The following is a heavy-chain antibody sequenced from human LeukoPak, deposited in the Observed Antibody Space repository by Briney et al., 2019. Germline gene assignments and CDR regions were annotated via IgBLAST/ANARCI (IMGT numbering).Heavy chain of an antibody. D-gene: IGHD1-14*01. Sequence: GSLRLSCAASGFDFNSYSITWVRQTPGTGLAWVCSISGRDGPTYFGDSVKGRLTIPRDSSKRSVTLQMNGLTADDTAVYFCARGRTGAAVDTWFDFWGQGTLVTVSS. J-gene: IGHJ4*02. CDR2: ISGRDGPT. CDR1: GFDFNSYS. CDR3: ARGRTGAAVDTWFDF. V-gene: IGHV3-23*01.